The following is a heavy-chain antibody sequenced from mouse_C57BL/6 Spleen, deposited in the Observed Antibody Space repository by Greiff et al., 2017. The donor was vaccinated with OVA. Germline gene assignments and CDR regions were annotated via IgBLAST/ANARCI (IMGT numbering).Heavy chain of an antibody. CDR3: ARDDYDGVDGGGWYFDY. CDR2: INPNNGGT. D-gene: IGHD2-4*01. Sequence: DVKLQESGPELVKPGASVKMSCKASGYTFTDYNMHWVKQSHGKSLEWIGYINPNNGGTSYNQKFKGKATLTVNKSSSTAYMELRSLTSEDSAVYYGARDDYDGVDGGGWYFDYWGQGTTLTVSS. V-gene: IGHV1-22*01. J-gene: IGHJ2*01. CDR1: GYTFTDYN.